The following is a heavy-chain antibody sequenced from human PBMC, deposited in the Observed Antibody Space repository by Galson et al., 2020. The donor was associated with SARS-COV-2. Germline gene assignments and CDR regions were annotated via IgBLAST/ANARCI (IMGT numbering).Heavy chain of an antibody. CDR2: ISYDGSNK. CDR1: GFTFSSYG. V-gene: IGHV3-30*18. J-gene: IGHJ6*02. CDR3: AKDGSYPWQQLADPSLSYYYGMDV. D-gene: IGHD6-13*01. Sequence: TGGSLRLSCAASGFTFSSYGMHWVRQAPGKGLEWVAVISYDGSNKYYADSVKGRFTISRDNSKNTLYLQMNSLRAEDTAVYYCAKDGSYPWQQLADPSLSYYYGMDVWGQGTTVTVSS.